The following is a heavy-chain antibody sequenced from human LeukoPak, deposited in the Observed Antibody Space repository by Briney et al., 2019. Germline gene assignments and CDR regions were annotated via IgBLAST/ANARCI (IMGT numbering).Heavy chain of an antibody. J-gene: IGHJ3*02. CDR1: GGSISSYY. D-gene: IGHD5-18*01. Sequence: SETLSLTCTVSGGSISSYYWSWIRQPPGKGLEWIGYIQYSGSTYYSPSLKSRVTISVDTSKNQFSLKLSSVTAADTAVYYCARSEYSYGADAFDIWGQGTMVTVSS. CDR3: ARSEYSYGADAFDI. CDR2: IQYSGST. V-gene: IGHV4-59*01.